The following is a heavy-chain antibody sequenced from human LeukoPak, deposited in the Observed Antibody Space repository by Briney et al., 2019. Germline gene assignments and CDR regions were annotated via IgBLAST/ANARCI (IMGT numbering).Heavy chain of an antibody. Sequence: ASVKVSCKASGYTLTGYYMHWVRQAPGQGLEWMGWINPNSGGTNYAQKFQGRVTMTRDTSISTAYMELSRLRSDDTAVYYCARDYGDYYWFDPWGQGTLVTVSS. V-gene: IGHV1-2*02. CDR2: INPNSGGT. CDR3: ARDYGDYYWFDP. D-gene: IGHD4-17*01. CDR1: GYTLTGYY. J-gene: IGHJ5*02.